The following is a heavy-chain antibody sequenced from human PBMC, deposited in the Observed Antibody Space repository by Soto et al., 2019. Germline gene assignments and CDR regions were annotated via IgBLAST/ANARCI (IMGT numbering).Heavy chain of an antibody. D-gene: IGHD5-18*01. J-gene: IGHJ4*02. CDR2: INVGTGDT. CDR1: GYTFTAYA. V-gene: IGHV1-3*01. Sequence: QVQLVQSGAEVKKPGASVRVSCKASGYTFTAYARDWVRQTPGQRLEWVGWINVGTGDTEYSQQCQGRVNITRDTSARTLYMELSILRSEDTAVYYCARDVDTSMSAPLDYWGQGSLVTVSS. CDR3: ARDVDTSMSAPLDY.